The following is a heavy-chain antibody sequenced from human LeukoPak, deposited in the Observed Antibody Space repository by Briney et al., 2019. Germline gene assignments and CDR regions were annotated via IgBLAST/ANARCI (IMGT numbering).Heavy chain of an antibody. Sequence: GGSLRLSCAASGFTFSSYAMHWVRQAPGKGLEWVAAISYDGSNKYYADSVKGRFTISRDNSKNTLYLQMNSLRAEDTAVYYCARGCSGGSCYSDHLHYYYYYYMDVWGKGTTVTVSS. J-gene: IGHJ6*03. V-gene: IGHV3-30*04. D-gene: IGHD2-15*01. CDR3: ARGCSGGSCYSDHLHYYYYYYMDV. CDR2: ISYDGSNK. CDR1: GFTFSSYA.